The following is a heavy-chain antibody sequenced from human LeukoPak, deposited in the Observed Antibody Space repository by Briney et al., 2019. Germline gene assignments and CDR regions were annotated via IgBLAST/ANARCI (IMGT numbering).Heavy chain of an antibody. D-gene: IGHD3-10*01. CDR2: INPSADST. CDR3: AGSGYYYGSASYHPFDY. Sequence: ASVKVSCKASGYTFTIYYMHWVRPAPGQGLEWMGIINPSADSTNSAQKFQGRVTVTRDTSASTVYMELSSLRSEDTAVYYCAGSGYYYGSASYHPFDYWGQGTLVTVSS. V-gene: IGHV1-46*03. J-gene: IGHJ4*02. CDR1: GYTFTIYY.